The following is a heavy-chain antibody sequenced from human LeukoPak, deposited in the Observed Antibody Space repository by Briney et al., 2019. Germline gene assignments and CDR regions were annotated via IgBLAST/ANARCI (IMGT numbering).Heavy chain of an antibody. V-gene: IGHV3-23*01. Sequence: PGGSLRLSCAASGFTFSSYAMSWVRQAPGKGLEWVSAISGSGGSTYYADSVKGRFTISRDNPKNTLYLQMNSLRAEDTAVYYCAKDRAIVVVALDYWGQGTLVTVSS. J-gene: IGHJ4*02. CDR2: ISGSGGST. CDR1: GFTFSSYA. CDR3: AKDRAIVVVALDY. D-gene: IGHD2-2*01.